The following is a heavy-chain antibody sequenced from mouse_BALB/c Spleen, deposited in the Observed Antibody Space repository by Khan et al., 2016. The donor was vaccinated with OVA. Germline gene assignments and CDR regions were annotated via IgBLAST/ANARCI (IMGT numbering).Heavy chain of an antibody. J-gene: IGHJ3*01. V-gene: IGHV3-2*02. CDR1: GYSITSDYA. Sequence: EVQLVESGPGLVKPSQSLSLTCTVTGYSITSDYAWNWIRQFPENKLEWMGYISYSGSTSYTPSLKSRISITRATSKNQFFLQLNSGTTEDTATCYCARGRAYWGQGTLVTVSA. CDR2: ISYSGST. CDR3: ARGRAY. D-gene: IGHD3-3*01.